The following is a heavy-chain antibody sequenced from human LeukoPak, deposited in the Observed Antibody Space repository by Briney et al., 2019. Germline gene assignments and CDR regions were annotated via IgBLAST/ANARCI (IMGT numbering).Heavy chain of an antibody. CDR3: AKDSGYSYGHGLDY. CDR1: GFTFSTYN. J-gene: IGHJ4*02. Sequence: GGSLRLSCAASGFTFSTYNMHWVRQAPGKGLEWVALMLSDGSNKYHADSVKGRFTISRDNSKNTLFLQMNSLRDEDTAVYYCAKDSGYSYGHGLDYWGQGTLVTVSS. CDR2: MLSDGSNK. D-gene: IGHD5-18*01. V-gene: IGHV3-33*06.